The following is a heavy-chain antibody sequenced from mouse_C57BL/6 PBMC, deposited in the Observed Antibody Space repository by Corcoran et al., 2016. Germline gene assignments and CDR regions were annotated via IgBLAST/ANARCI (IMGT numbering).Heavy chain of an antibody. D-gene: IGHD3-2*02. Sequence: VQLQQSGPERVKPGASVKISCKASGYTFTDYYMNWVKQSHGKSLEWIGDINPNNGGTSYNQKFKGKATLTVDKSSSTAYMELRSLTSEDSAVYYCASGSSGYVFDYWGQGTTLTVSS. CDR1: GYTFTDYY. CDR3: ASGSSGYVFDY. J-gene: IGHJ2*01. V-gene: IGHV1-26*01. CDR2: INPNNGGT.